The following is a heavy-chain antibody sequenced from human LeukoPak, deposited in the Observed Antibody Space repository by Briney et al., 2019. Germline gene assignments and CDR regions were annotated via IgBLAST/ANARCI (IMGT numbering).Heavy chain of an antibody. CDR2: IYYSGST. J-gene: IGHJ3*02. CDR3: ARDSGGDCTGQWCIITGAFDI. V-gene: IGHV4-31*03. D-gene: IGHD2-8*01. Sequence: SETLSLTCTVSGGSVSSGSYYWSWIRQHPGKGLEWIGYIYYSGSTYYNPSLKSRVTISVDTSKNQFSLKLSSVTAADTAVYYCARDSGGDCTGQWCIITGAFDIWGQGTMVTVSS. CDR1: GGSVSSGSYY.